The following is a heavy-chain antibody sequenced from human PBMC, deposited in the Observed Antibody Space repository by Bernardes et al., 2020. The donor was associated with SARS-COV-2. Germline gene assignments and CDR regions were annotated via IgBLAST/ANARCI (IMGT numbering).Heavy chain of an antibody. CDR3: ARTNYHDTSFDF. CDR1: GYSFPNYW. CDR2: IYPGDSDT. D-gene: IGHD3-22*01. J-gene: IGHJ4*02. V-gene: IGHV5-51*01. Sequence: GESLKISCKGSGYSFPNYWIAWVRQMPGKGLEWMGIIYPGDSDTRYSPSFQGQVTISADKSISTAYLQWSSLKASDTAIYYCARTNYHDTSFDFWGQGTLVTVSS.